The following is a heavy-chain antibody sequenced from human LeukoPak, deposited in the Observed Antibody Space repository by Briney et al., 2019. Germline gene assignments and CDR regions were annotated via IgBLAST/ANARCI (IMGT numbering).Heavy chain of an antibody. V-gene: IGHV4-59*01. CDR1: GGSISSYY. CDR3: ARAGGLLGYCSSTSCDAAFDI. D-gene: IGHD2-2*01. CDR2: IYYSGST. Sequence: PSETLSLTCTVSGGSISSYYWSWIRQRPGKGLEWIGYIYYSGSTNYNPSLKSRVTISVDTSKNQFSLKLSSVTAADTAVYYCARAGGLLGYCSSTSCDAAFDIWGQGTMVTVSS. J-gene: IGHJ3*02.